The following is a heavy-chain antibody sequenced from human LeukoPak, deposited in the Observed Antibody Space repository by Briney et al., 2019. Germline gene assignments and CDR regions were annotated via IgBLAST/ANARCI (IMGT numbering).Heavy chain of an antibody. CDR3: VRGGPSTWS. D-gene: IGHD2-15*01. Sequence: GGSLRLSCAASGYTFSSYWMHWVRQAPGKGLVWVSRIDTDGSITSYADSVKGRFTISRDNAKNTLYLQMNNLRAEDTAVYYCVRGGPSTWSWGQGTLVTVSS. J-gene: IGHJ5*02. V-gene: IGHV3-74*01. CDR1: GYTFSSYW. CDR2: IDTDGSIT.